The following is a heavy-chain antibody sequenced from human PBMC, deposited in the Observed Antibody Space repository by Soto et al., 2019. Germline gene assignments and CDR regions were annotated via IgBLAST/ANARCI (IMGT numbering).Heavy chain of an antibody. CDR2: ISGSGGST. D-gene: IGHD1-1*01. Sequence: GRSLRLSCAASGFTFSSYAMNWVRQAPGKGLEWVSVISGSGGSTYYADSVKGRFTISRDNSKNTLYLQMNSLRAEDTAVYYCAKRATGPYFDYWGQGTLVTVSS. CDR3: AKRATGPYFDY. V-gene: IGHV3-23*01. J-gene: IGHJ4*02. CDR1: GFTFSSYA.